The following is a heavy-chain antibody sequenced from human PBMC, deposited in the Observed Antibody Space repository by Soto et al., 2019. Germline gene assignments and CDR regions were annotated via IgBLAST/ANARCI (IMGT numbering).Heavy chain of an antibody. CDR1: GFTFSNYV. D-gene: IGHD6-19*01. J-gene: IGHJ4*02. Sequence: EAQLLESGEDLVQPGGSLRLSCAASGFTFSNYVMTWVRQAPGKGLEWVAGFSASGVNTYYTDSVKGRFTISRGNSKNTLYLQMNSLRVEDTAVYFCARSLGTGWHFATWGQGTLVTVSP. CDR3: ARSLGTGWHFAT. CDR2: FSASGVNT. V-gene: IGHV3-23*01.